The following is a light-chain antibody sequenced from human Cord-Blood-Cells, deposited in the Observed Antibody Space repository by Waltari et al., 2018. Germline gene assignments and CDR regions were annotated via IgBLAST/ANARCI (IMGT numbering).Light chain of an antibody. CDR1: SSDVGGYNY. V-gene: IGLV2-8*01. J-gene: IGLJ2*01. Sequence: QSALTQPLSASGSPGQSVTISCTGTSSDVGGYNYVSWYQQHPGKAPKLMIYEVSKRPSGVPDRFSGSKSGNTASLTVSGLQAEDEADYYCSSYAGSTDVVFGGGTKLTVL. CDR2: EVS. CDR3: SSYAGSTDVV.